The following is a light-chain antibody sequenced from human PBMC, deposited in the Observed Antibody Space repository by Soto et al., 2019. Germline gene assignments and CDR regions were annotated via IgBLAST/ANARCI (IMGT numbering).Light chain of an antibody. CDR1: QNIGVY. Sequence: DIQMTQYPSSLSASVGDRVTITCRASQNIGVYLNLYQKKPGKAPKLLIHAASSLHSGVPSTFSGSGSGTDFALTISSLQPEDFATYYCHQTTANPWTFAQGTKVDIK. CDR3: HQTTANPWT. J-gene: IGKJ1*01. CDR2: AAS. V-gene: IGKV1-39*01.